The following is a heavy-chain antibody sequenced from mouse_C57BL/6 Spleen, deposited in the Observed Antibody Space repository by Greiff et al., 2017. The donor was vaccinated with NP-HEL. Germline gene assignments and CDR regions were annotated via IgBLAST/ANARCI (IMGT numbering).Heavy chain of an antibody. D-gene: IGHD1-1*01. CDR3: TTSATVVYWYFDV. CDR2: IDPENGDT. V-gene: IGHV14-4*01. J-gene: IGHJ1*03. Sequence: EVKLVESGAELVRPGASVKLSCTASGFNIKDDYMHWVKQRPEQGLEWIGWIDPENGDTEYASKFQGKATITADTSSNTAYLQLSSLTSEDTAVYYWTTSATVVYWYFDVWGTGTTVTVSS. CDR1: GFNIKDDY.